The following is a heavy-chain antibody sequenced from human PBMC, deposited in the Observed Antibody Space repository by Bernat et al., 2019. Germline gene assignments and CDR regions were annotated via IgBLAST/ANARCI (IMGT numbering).Heavy chain of an antibody. CDR3: AKNRGNSFQYYLDY. Sequence: EVQLLQSGGGLVQPGGSLRLSCAASGFTFSTYAMSWVRQAPGKGLQWVSVITGSGNNIYYADSVKGRFTISRDNSRTTLYLRMNSLRAEDTAVYYCAKNRGNSFQYYLDYWGQGTLVTVSS. CDR1: GFTFSTYA. D-gene: IGHD5-18*01. V-gene: IGHV3-23*01. CDR2: ITGSGNNI. J-gene: IGHJ4*02.